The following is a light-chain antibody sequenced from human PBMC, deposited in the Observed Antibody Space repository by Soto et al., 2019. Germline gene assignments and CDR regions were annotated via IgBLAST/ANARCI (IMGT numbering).Light chain of an antibody. CDR2: GPS. Sequence: EIVMTQSPATLSVSPGERVTLSCRASQSVSSNLGWYQHKHGQAPRLLIYGPSTRATGIPARFSGSGSVTECSLTISSLQSKDFAFYYGQQYNNWPMTCGQGTRLEI. CDR3: QQYNNWPMT. CDR1: QSVSSN. V-gene: IGKV3-15*01. J-gene: IGKJ5*01.